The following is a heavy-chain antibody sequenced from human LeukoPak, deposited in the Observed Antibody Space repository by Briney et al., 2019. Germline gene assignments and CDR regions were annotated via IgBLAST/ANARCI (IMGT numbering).Heavy chain of an antibody. J-gene: IGHJ4*02. CDR2: IYYSGST. V-gene: IGHV4-59*01. Sequence: SETLSLTCTVSGXSISSYYWSWIRQPPGKGLEWIGYIYYSGSTNYNPSLKSRVTISVDTSKNQFSLKLSSVTAADTAVYYCARLDYYDSSGLYYFDYWGQGTLVTVSS. D-gene: IGHD3-22*01. CDR1: GXSISSYY. CDR3: ARLDYYDSSGLYYFDY.